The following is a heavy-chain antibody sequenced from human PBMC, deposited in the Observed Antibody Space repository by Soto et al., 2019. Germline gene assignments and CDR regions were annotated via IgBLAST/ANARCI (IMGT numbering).Heavy chain of an antibody. J-gene: IGHJ5*01. CDR3: VRLIGNSWLDF. Sequence: XVKVSCKAIGHSFTNHYMHWVRQAPGQGLEWMAQXYPGGXHIGHEKKSKXXVTINPDXXKNQFSLHLNSVTTEDTAVYYCVRLIGNSWLDFWGQGTLVTVSS. CDR2: XYPGGXHI. D-gene: IGHD1-26*01. V-gene: IGHV1-46*01. CDR1: GHSFTNHY.